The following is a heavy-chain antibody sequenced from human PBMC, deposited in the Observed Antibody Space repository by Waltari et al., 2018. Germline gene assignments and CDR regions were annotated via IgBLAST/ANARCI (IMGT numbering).Heavy chain of an antibody. J-gene: IGHJ6*02. CDR3: ARSRPSLRSLYYYYGMDV. D-gene: IGHD3-16*01. V-gene: IGHV4-59*01. Sequence: QVQLQESGPGLVKPSETLSLTCTVSGGSISSYYWSWIRQPPGKGLEWIGYIYYSGSTNYNPSLKSRVTISVDTSKNQYSLKLSSVTAADTAVYYCARSRPSLRSLYYYYGMDVWGQGTTVTVSS. CDR2: IYYSGST. CDR1: GGSISSYY.